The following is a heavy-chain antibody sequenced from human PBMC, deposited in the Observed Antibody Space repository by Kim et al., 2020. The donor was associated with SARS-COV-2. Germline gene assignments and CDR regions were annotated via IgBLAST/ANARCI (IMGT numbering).Heavy chain of an antibody. CDR2: INHSGST. V-gene: IGHV4-34*01. J-gene: IGHJ4*02. D-gene: IGHD7-27*01. CDR3: ASGELGFDY. CDR1: GESSSGYY. Sequence: SETLSLTCAVYGESSSGYYWSWIRQPPGKGLEWIGEINHSGSTNYNPSLKSRVTISIDTSKNQFSLKLNSVTAADTAVYYCASGELGFDYWGQGTLVTVSS.